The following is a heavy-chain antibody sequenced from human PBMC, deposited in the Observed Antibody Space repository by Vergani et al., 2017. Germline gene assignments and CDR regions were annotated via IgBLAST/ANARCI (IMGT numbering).Heavy chain of an antibody. V-gene: IGHV1-2*02. CDR2: INPNSGGT. D-gene: IGHD3-22*01. Sequence: QVQLVQSGAEVKKPGASVKVSCKASGYTFTSYGISWMRQAPGQGLEWMGWINPNSGGTNYAQKFQGRVTMTRDTSISTAYMELSRLRSDDTAVYYCARDMTAYQYYYDSSGYYDYWGQGTLVTVSS. J-gene: IGHJ4*02. CDR3: ARDMTAYQYYYDSSGYYDY. CDR1: GYTFTSYG.